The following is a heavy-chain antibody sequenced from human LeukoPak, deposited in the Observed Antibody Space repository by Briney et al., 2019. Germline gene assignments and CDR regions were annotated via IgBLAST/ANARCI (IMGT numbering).Heavy chain of an antibody. V-gene: IGHV3-7*04. Sequence: GGSLRLSCAASGFTSSSYWMSWVRQAPGKGLEWVANIKQDGSEKQYVDSVKGRFAISRDNAENSLYLQMNSLKAEDTAVHYCGRFTRSGDSVYWGQGTLVTVSS. D-gene: IGHD7-27*01. CDR1: GFTSSSYW. CDR3: GRFTRSGDSVY. CDR2: IKQDGSEK. J-gene: IGHJ4*02.